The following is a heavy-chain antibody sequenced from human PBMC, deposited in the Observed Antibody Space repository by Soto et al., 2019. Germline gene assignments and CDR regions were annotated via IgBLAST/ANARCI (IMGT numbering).Heavy chain of an antibody. V-gene: IGHV3-74*01. Sequence: EVQLVESGGGLVQPGGSLRLSCAASGFTISGHWMHWVRQAPGKGLVWVSRINSDGGSTSYADSVKGRFTISRDNAKSTLYLQMNSLRAEDTAVYYCVRSYSWWNGWFDPWGQGTLVTVSS. CDR2: INSDGGST. J-gene: IGHJ5*02. D-gene: IGHD3-16*02. CDR1: GFTISGHW. CDR3: VRSYSWWNGWFDP.